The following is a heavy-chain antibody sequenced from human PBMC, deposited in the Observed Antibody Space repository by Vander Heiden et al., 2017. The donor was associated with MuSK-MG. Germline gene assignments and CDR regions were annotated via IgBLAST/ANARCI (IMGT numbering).Heavy chain of an antibody. V-gene: IGHV5-51*01. J-gene: IGHJ3*02. D-gene: IGHD6-13*01. CDR1: GSSSTRYG. CDR3: AGQDIDIAAAVNEAFDI. Sequence: ELQLVQSGAAVTQPGESPTISCKGSGSSSTRYGIGWVRQMPGKGLEWRGIIYPGDSETRYSPSFQGQVTMSADKSISTAYLQWSSLKASGTDMYYGAGQDIDIAAAVNEAFDIWGQGTMVTVSS. CDR2: IYPGDSET.